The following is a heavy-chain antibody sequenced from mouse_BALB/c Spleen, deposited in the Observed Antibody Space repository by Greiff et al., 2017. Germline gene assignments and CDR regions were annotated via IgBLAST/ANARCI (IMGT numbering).Heavy chain of an antibody. J-gene: IGHJ3*01. V-gene: IGHV1-14*01. Sequence: EVKLVESGPELVKPGASVKMSCKASGYTFTSYVMHWVKQKPGQGLEWIGYINPYNDGTKYNEKFKGKATLTSDKSSSTAYMELSSLTSEDSAVYYCAVSLLRLRGFAYWGQGTLVTVSA. CDR3: AVSLLRLRGFAY. CDR1: GYTFTSYV. D-gene: IGHD1-2*01. CDR2: INPYNDGT.